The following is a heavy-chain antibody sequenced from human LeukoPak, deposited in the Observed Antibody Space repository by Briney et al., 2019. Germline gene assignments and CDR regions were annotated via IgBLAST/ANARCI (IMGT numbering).Heavy chain of an antibody. CDR3: AKGELLEDGYFDY. J-gene: IGHJ4*02. Sequence: GASVKVSCKASGGTFSSYAISWVRQAPGQGLEWMGGIIPIFGTANYAQKFQGRVTITADESTSTAYMELSSLRSEDTAVYYCAKGELLEDGYFDYWGQGTLVTVSS. V-gene: IGHV1-69*13. CDR1: GGTFSSYA. D-gene: IGHD3-10*01. CDR2: IIPIFGTA.